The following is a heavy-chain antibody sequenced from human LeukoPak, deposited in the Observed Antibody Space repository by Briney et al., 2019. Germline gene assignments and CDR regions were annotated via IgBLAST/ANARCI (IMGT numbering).Heavy chain of an antibody. V-gene: IGHV1-46*01. D-gene: IGHD5-24*01. CDR1: GYTFTNSY. Sequence: ASVKVSCKASGYTFTNSYIHWVRQAPGQVLEWMGLINPDGGNTNYAQNFQGRVTLTRDTSTSTVYMELSSLRSEDTAIYYCARDERWLQPNFDYWGQGTLVTVSS. J-gene: IGHJ4*02. CDR3: ARDERWLQPNFDY. CDR2: INPDGGNT.